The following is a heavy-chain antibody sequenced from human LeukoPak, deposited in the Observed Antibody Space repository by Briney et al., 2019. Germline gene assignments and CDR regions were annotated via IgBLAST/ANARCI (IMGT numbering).Heavy chain of an antibody. CDR2: MNPNSGNT. CDR1: GYTFTSYD. V-gene: IGHV1-8*01. CDR3: GLRSMATTGKKGLDY. J-gene: IGHJ4*02. D-gene: IGHD1-1*01. Sequence: ASVKVSCKASGYTFTSYDINWVRQATGQGLEWMGWMNPNSGNTGYAQKFQGRVTMTRNTSISPAYMELSSLRSEDTAVYYCGLRSMATTGKKGLDYWGQGTLVIVSS.